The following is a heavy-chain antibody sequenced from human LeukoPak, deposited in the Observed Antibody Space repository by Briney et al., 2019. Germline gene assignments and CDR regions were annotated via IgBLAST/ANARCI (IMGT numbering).Heavy chain of an antibody. Sequence: GASVKVSCKASGYTFTSYAMNWVRQAPGQGLEWMGWINTNTGNPTYAQGFTGRFVFSLDTSASTAYLQINSLKAEDTAVYYCARVRNTAMVRYHYYYMDVWGKGTTVTVSS. V-gene: IGHV7-4-1*02. CDR3: ARVRNTAMVRYHYYYMDV. CDR1: GYTFTSYA. CDR2: INTNTGNP. J-gene: IGHJ6*03. D-gene: IGHD5-18*01.